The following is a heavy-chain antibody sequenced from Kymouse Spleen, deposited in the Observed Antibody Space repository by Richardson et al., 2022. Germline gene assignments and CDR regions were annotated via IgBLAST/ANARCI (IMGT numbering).Heavy chain of an antibody. V-gene: IGHV3-30*18. CDR2: ISYDGSNK. J-gene: IGHJ4*02. Sequence: QVQLVESGGGVVQPGRSLRLSCAASGFTFSSYGMHWVRQAPGKGLEWVAVISYDGSNKYYADSVKGRFTISRDNSKNTLYLQMNSLRAEDTAVYYCARLTGTTFYYFDYWGQGTLVTVSS. CDR3: ARLTGTTFYYFDY. CDR1: GFTFSSYG. D-gene: IGHD1-7*01.